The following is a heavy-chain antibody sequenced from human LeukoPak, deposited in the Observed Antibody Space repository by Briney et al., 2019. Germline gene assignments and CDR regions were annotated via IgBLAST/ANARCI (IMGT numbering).Heavy chain of an antibody. Sequence: SETLSLTCTVSGGSISSSSYYWSWIRQPPGKGLEGIGYIYYSGSTNYNPSLKSRVTISVDTSKNQFSLKLSSVTAADTAVYYCARSFFGFSTVTTKYYYYMDVWGKGTTVTISS. CDR2: IYYSGST. D-gene: IGHD4-17*01. V-gene: IGHV4-61*01. CDR3: ARSFFGFSTVTTKYYYYMDV. J-gene: IGHJ6*03. CDR1: GGSISSSSYY.